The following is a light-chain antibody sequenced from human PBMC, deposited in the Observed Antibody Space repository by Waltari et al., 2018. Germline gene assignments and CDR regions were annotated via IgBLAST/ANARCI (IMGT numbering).Light chain of an antibody. CDR3: QQTYSAPFT. CDR1: QTINTY. J-gene: IGKJ3*01. Sequence: DIQMTQSPSSLSASVGDRVTITCRAGQTINTYFNWYQQKPGKAPKLLISTTSSLQSGVPSRFSGSGSGTEFTLTISSLQPEDFVTYYCQQTYSAPFTFGPGTKVNIK. CDR2: TTS. V-gene: IGKV1-39*01.